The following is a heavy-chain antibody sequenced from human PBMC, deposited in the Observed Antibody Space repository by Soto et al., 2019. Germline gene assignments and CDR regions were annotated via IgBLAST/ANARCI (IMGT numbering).Heavy chain of an antibody. Sequence: SETLSLTCTVSGGSISSYYWSWIRQPAGKGLEWIGRIYTSGSTNYNPSLKGRVTMSVDTSKNQFSLKLSSVTAADTAVYYCAREGYSGSYYGEGWFDPWGQGTLVTVSS. CDR2: IYTSGST. CDR3: AREGYSGSYYGEGWFDP. D-gene: IGHD1-26*01. V-gene: IGHV4-4*07. CDR1: GGSISSYY. J-gene: IGHJ5*02.